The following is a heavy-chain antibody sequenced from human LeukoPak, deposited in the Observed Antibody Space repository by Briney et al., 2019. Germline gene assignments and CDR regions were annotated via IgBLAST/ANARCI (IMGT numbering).Heavy chain of an antibody. CDR1: EFTFSDYT. J-gene: IGHJ4*02. V-gene: IGHV3-11*01. D-gene: IGHD4-17*01. CDR3: ARRHYGLDY. Sequence: GGSLRLSCAASEFTFSDYTMSRVRQAPGKGLERVSYITSSDSNMYYADSVKGRFTISRDNAKNSLYLEMNSLSAEDTAVYYCARRHYGLDYWGQGTLVTASS. CDR2: ITSSDSNM.